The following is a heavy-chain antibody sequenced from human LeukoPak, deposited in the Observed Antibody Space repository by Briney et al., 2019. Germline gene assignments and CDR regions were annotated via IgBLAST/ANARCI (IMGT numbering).Heavy chain of an antibody. Sequence: ASVTVSCKASGYTFTSYGISWVRQAPGQGLEWMGWISAYNGNTNYAQKLQGRVTMTTDTSTSTAYMELRSLRSDDKAVYYCARISMGGQAFDIWGQGTMVTVSS. J-gene: IGHJ3*02. V-gene: IGHV1-18*01. D-gene: IGHD3-10*01. CDR2: ISAYNGNT. CDR1: GYTFTSYG. CDR3: ARISMGGQAFDI.